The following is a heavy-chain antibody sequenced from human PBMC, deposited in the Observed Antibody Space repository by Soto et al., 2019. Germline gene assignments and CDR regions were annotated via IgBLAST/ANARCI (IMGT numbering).Heavy chain of an antibody. CDR3: ARDLGDYTEAGFDP. V-gene: IGHV3-11*06. D-gene: IGHD4-4*01. CDR1: GFTFSDYY. J-gene: IGHJ5*02. Sequence: QVQLVESGGGLVKPGGSLRLSCVASGFTFSDYYMSWIRQAPGKGLEWVSYISSSSSYTNYADSVKGRFTISRDNAKNSLYLQMNSLRAEDTAVYYCARDLGDYTEAGFDPWGQGTLVTVSS. CDR2: ISSSSSYT.